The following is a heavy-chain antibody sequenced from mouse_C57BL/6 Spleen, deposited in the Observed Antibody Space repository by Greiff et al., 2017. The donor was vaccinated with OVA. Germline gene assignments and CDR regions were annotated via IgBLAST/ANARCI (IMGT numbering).Heavy chain of an antibody. CDR1: GFTFSDYG. CDR2: ISSGSSTI. CDR3: ARYGSSYDYFDY. J-gene: IGHJ2*01. V-gene: IGHV5-17*01. D-gene: IGHD1-1*01. Sequence: EVKLVESGGGLVKPGGSLKLSCAASGFTFSDYGMHWVRQAPEKGLEWVAYISSGSSTIYYADTVKGRFTITRDNAKNTLFLQMTSLRSEDKAMYYCARYGSSYDYFDYWGQGTTLTVSS.